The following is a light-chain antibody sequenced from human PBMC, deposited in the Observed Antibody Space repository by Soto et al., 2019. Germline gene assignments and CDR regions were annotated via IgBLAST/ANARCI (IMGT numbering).Light chain of an antibody. J-gene: IGKJ1*01. Sequence: DIQVTQSPSSLSASVGDTVTITCRTSQSISGKLSWYQQIPGKAPKLLIYAASRLQSGVPSRFSASGSGTEFTLTISSLHHDDFASCYCQKSYSRVTFGQGTKVEIK. CDR1: QSISGK. V-gene: IGKV1-39*01. CDR2: AAS. CDR3: QKSYSRVT.